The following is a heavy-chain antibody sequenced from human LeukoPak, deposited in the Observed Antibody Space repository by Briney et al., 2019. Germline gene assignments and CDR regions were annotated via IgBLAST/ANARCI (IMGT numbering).Heavy chain of an antibody. CDR1: GGSLSRGSYS. CDR2: IFHNGNT. J-gene: IGHJ4*02. D-gene: IGHD4-17*01. CDR3: ARGGGFYGTGTTHFDY. Sequence: PSQILSLTCAVSGGSLSRGSYSWSWIRQPPGKGLEWIGYIFHNGNTHYNPSLKSRVTLSIDKSKNQFSLKLSSVTAADTALYFCARGGGFYGTGTTHFDYWGQGTLVIVSS. V-gene: IGHV4-30-2*01.